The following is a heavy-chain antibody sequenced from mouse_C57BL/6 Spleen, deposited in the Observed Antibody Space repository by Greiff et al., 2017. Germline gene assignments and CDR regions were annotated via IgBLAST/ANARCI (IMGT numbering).Heavy chain of an antibody. V-gene: IGHV1-55*01. D-gene: IGHD2-3*01. CDR2: IYPGSGST. Sequence: QVQLKQPGAELVKPGASVKMSCKASGYTFTSYWITWVKQRPGQGLEWIGDIYPGSGSTNYNEKFKSKATLTVDTSSSTAYMQLSSLTSEDSAVYYCVREGDGYYVGSYYAMDYWGQGTSVTVSS. J-gene: IGHJ4*01. CDR1: GYTFTSYW. CDR3: VREGDGYYVGSYYAMDY.